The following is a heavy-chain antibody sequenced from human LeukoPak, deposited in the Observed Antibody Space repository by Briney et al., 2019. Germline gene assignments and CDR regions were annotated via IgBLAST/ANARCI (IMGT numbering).Heavy chain of an antibody. CDR2: IKQDGSEK. J-gene: IGHJ4*02. Sequence: GGSLRLSCAASGFTFSSYWMSWVRQAPGKGLEWVANIKQDGSEKYYVDSVKGRFTISRDNAKNSLYLQMNSLRAEDTAVYYCARAPDFWSGYLDYWGQGTLVTVSS. V-gene: IGHV3-7*01. CDR3: ARAPDFWSGYLDY. D-gene: IGHD3-3*01. CDR1: GFTFSSYW.